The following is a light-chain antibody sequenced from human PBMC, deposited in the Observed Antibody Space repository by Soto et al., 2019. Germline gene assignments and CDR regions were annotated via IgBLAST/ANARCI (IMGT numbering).Light chain of an antibody. V-gene: IGLV1-40*01. J-gene: IGLJ2*01. CDR1: TSNIGATYD. Sequence: QSVLTQPPSVSGAPGQRVTISCTGSTSNIGATYDVHWYQHLPGTAPKLLIYGNNNRPSGVPDRFSGSKSGTSDSLAITGLQAEDEADYYCQSYDSSLSVVFGGGTKLTVL. CDR3: QSYDSSLSVV. CDR2: GNN.